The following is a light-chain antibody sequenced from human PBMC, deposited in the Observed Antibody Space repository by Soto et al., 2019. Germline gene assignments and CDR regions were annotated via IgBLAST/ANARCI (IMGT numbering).Light chain of an antibody. Sequence: QSVLTQPPSVSGAPGQRVTISCTGTSSNIGAGYDVNWYQHLAGTAPKLLIYGNNNRTSGVPDRFSGSKSGASASLAITWLQAEDEADYYGQSYDSSLSGSGVFGGGTKLTVL. V-gene: IGLV1-40*01. CDR3: QSYDSSLSGSGV. CDR1: SSNIGAGYD. CDR2: GNN. J-gene: IGLJ2*01.